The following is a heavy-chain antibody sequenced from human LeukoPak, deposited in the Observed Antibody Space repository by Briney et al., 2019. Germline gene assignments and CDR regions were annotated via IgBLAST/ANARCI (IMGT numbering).Heavy chain of an antibody. J-gene: IGHJ4*02. CDR1: GYSLTELS. CDR2: FDPGDGET. Sequence: EASVKVSCKVSGYSLTELSMNWVRQAPGKGLEWMGGFDPGDGETIYAQKFQGRVTMTEDTSTDTAYMELSSLRSEDTAVYYCAAGYDSDGYSFLAPFDYWGQGTLVTVSS. D-gene: IGHD3-22*01. CDR3: AAGYDSDGYSFLAPFDY. V-gene: IGHV1-24*01.